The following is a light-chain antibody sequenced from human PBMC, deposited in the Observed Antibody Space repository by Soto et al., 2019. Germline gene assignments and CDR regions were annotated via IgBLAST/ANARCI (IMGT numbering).Light chain of an antibody. J-gene: IGLJ1*01. CDR2: GNS. CDR3: PYYGSSPSYV. Sequence: QSALTQPPSVSGAPGQRVTISCTGSSSNVGAGYDVHWYQQLPGTAPKLLIYGNSNRPSGVPDRFSGSKSGTSASLAITGLAAEDEADYSCPYYGSSPSYVFGTGTKVTVL. V-gene: IGLV1-40*01. CDR1: SSNVGAGYD.